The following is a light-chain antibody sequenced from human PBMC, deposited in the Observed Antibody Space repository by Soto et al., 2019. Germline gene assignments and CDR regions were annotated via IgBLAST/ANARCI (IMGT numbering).Light chain of an antibody. V-gene: IGKV3D-20*02. CDR3: QQRSNWPWT. CDR1: QSVSSSY. Sequence: EILLTQSPGPLSLSPGERATLSCRASQSVSSSYLAWYQQKPGQAPRLLIYDASNRATGIPARFSGSGSGTDFTLTISSLEPEDFAVYYCQQRSNWPWTFGQGTKVDIK. J-gene: IGKJ1*01. CDR2: DAS.